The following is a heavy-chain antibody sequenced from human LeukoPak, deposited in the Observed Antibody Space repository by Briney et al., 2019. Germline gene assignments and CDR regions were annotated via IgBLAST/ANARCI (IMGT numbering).Heavy chain of an antibody. D-gene: IGHD1-26*01. V-gene: IGHV3-9*01. CDR3: ATMVGATTDY. CDR1: GFIFYAYA. CDR2: ISWTSTKI. Sequence: SLRLSCAASGFIFYAYAMHWVRQAPGKGLEWVSGISWTSTKIGYADSVKGRFTISRDNAKNSLYLQMNSLRAEDTAVYYCATMVGATTDYWGQGTLVTVSS. J-gene: IGHJ4*02.